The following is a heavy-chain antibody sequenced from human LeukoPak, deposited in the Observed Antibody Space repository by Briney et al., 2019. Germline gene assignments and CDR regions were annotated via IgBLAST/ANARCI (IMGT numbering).Heavy chain of an antibody. CDR1: GFRFDGHG. D-gene: IGHD3-9*01. V-gene: IGHV3-20*04. CDR2: INWHGSSK. Sequence: GGSLRLSCAASGFRFDGHGMSWVRQAPGKGLEWVSGINWHGSSKGYADSVKGRSTISRDNAKNSLYLQMNSLRAEDTALYYCARAAGGYYDSTWTSAEFDYWGRGTLVAVSS. CDR3: ARAAGGYYDSTWTSAEFDY. J-gene: IGHJ4*02.